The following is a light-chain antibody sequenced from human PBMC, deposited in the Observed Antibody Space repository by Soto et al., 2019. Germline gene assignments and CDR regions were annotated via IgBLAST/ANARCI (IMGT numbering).Light chain of an antibody. CDR3: QQVDSYPIT. CDR2: AAS. Sequence: DIQLTQSPSFLSASVGDRVTITCRASQGISSYLAWYQQKPGKAPNLLIYAASTLQSGVPSRFSGSGSGTEFTLTISSLQPEDFVTYYCQQVDSYPITFGQGTRLEIK. J-gene: IGKJ5*01. V-gene: IGKV1-9*01. CDR1: QGISSY.